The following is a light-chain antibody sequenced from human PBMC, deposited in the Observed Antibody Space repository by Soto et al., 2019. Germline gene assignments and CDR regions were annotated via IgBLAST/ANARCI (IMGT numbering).Light chain of an antibody. CDR3: QQYYSYLLT. Sequence: RMTQSPSSFSASTGDRVTITCRASQGISSYLAWYQQKPGKAPKLLIYAASTLQSGVPSRFSGSGSGTDFTLTISCLQSEDFATYYCQQYYSYLLTFGGGTKVDI. V-gene: IGKV1-8*01. CDR1: QGISSY. J-gene: IGKJ4*01. CDR2: AAS.